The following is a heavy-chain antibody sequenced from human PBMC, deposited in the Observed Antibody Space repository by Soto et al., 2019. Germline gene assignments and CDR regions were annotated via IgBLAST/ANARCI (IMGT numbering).Heavy chain of an antibody. D-gene: IGHD2-2*01. V-gene: IGHV1-18*01. CDR3: ASTQGSGYCSSATCRTGMEV. Sequence: ASVKVSCKASGYTFSSYGVTWVRQAPGQGLEWMGWISAYNGNTNNAQNVQGRVTMTTDRSTKTTYMELRRLTSDDTAVYYCASTQGSGYCSSATCRTGMEVWGQGTTVTVSS. CDR1: GYTFSSYG. CDR2: ISAYNGNT. J-gene: IGHJ6*02.